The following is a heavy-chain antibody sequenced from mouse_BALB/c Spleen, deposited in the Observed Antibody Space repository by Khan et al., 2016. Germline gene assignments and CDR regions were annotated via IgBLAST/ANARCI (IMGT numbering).Heavy chain of an antibody. CDR3: TWRDYYGLFDY. CDR2: ISYSGNT. V-gene: IGHV3-2*02. Sequence: EVQLQESGPGLVKPSQSLSLTCTVTGYSITSDYAWNWIRQFPGNKLEWMGYISYSGNTSYNPSPKSRISITRDTSKNQFFLQLNSVTTEDTATYNCTWRDYYGLFDYKGQGTTLPVSS. J-gene: IGHJ2*01. CDR1: GYSITSDYA. D-gene: IGHD1-1*01.